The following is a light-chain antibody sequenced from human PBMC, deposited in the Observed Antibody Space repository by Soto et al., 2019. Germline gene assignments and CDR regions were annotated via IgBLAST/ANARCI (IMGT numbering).Light chain of an antibody. J-gene: IGLJ2*01. V-gene: IGLV2-8*01. CDR3: SSYAGTNNLV. Sequence: QSVLTQPPSASGSPGQSVTISCTGTSRDVGIYNYVSWYQQHPGKAPKLMIYEVNKRPSGVTDRFSGSKSDNTASLTVSGLQAEDEADYYCSSYAGTNNLVFGGGTKLTVL. CDR1: SRDVGIYNY. CDR2: EVN.